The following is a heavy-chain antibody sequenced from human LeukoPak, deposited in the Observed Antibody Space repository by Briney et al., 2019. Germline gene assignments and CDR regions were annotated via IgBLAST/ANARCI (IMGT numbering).Heavy chain of an antibody. V-gene: IGHV3-53*01. D-gene: IGHD2-2*01. CDR2: IYSGGST. CDR1: GFTVSSNY. J-gene: IGHJ3*02. CDR3: ARSGGYCSSTSCLGAFDI. Sequence: GGSLRLSCAASGFTVSSNYMSWVRQAPGKGLEWVSVIYSGGSTYYADSVKGRFTISRDNSKNTLYLQMNSLSAEDTAVYYCARSGGYCSSTSCLGAFDIWGQGTMVTVSS.